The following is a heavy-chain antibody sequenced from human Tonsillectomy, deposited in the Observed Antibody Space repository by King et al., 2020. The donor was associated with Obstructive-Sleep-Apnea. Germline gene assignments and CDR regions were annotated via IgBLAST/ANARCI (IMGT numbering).Heavy chain of an antibody. CDR2: MYYSGNT. D-gene: IGHD5-12*01. Sequence: VQLQESGPGLEKPSETLSLTCTVSGGSISNYYWSWIRQPPGKGLEWIGYMYYSGNTNFNPSLKSRVTISADTSRIQFSLRLSSVTAADTAVYYCARHRGVEDYGGYGDYFDYWGQGTLVIVSS. J-gene: IGHJ4*02. CDR3: ARHRGVEDYGGYGDYFDY. V-gene: IGHV4-59*08. CDR1: GGSISNYY.